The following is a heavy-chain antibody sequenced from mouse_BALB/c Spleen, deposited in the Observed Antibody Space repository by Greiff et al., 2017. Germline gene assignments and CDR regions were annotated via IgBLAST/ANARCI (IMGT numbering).Heavy chain of an antibody. CDR1: GFTFSSFG. J-gene: IGHJ2*01. CDR3: ARGDYDVDY. Sequence: DVQLVESGGGLVQPGGSRKLSCAASGFTFSSFGMHWVRQAPEKGLEWVAYISSGSSTIYYADTVKGRFTISRDNPKNTLFLQMTSLRSEDTAMYYCARGDYDVDYWGQGTTLTVSS. D-gene: IGHD2-4*01. CDR2: ISSGSSTI. V-gene: IGHV5-17*02.